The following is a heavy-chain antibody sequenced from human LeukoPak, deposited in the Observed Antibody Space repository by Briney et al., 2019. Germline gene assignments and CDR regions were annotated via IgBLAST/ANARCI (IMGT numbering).Heavy chain of an antibody. CDR1: GFTFSNLG. Sequence: GGSLRLSCVASGFTFSNLGMHWVRQAPDKGLEWVAGVSYDGSNKYYGDSVKGRFTISRDNSNNGLFLQLTSLRVEDTAVYFCARDRALAVSLSDWGQGTLVTVS. CDR3: ARDRALAVSLSD. CDR2: VSYDGSNK. D-gene: IGHD2-15*01. J-gene: IGHJ4*02. V-gene: IGHV3-30*13.